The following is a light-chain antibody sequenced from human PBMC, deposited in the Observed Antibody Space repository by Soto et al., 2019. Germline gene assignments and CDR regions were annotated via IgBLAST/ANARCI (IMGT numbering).Light chain of an antibody. CDR2: DAS. CDR1: QSVTTN. V-gene: IGKV3-15*01. Sequence: EVVMTQSPATLSVSPGERVTFSCRASQSVTTNLAWYQHKPGQSPRLLISDASTGASGIPPRFSGSGSGTEFTLTIDRLQSADFAVYYCKQYDRWPGTFGGGTKVDIK. J-gene: IGKJ4*01. CDR3: KQYDRWPGT.